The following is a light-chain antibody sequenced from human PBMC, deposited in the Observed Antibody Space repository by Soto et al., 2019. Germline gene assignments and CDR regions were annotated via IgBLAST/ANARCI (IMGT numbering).Light chain of an antibody. CDR3: LLYGDSPPAYT. V-gene: IGKV3-20*01. CDR2: GAF. J-gene: IGKJ2*01. CDR1: QSVSSRN. Sequence: EIVLTQSPGTLSLFPGERATLSCRASQSVSSRNLAWYRQKPGQAPSLLIYGAFNRATGIPDRFSGSGSATDFTLTISRREPADFALYYCLLYGDSPPAYTLGQGTKLDIK.